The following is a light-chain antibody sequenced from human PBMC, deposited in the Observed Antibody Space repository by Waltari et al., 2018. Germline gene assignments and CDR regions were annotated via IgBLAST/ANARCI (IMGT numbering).Light chain of an antibody. CDR3: ATWDDSLSGRV. V-gene: IGLV1-44*01. Sequence: QSVLTQPPSTSGTPGQRVTISCSGSTSNIGTNTVTWSQLLPGTAPKSVIFANYHRPSGLPNRFSASKSGTSASLVISGLQSEDEADYFCATWDDSLSGRVFGGGTKVTVL. CDR2: ANY. J-gene: IGLJ3*02. CDR1: TSNIGTNT.